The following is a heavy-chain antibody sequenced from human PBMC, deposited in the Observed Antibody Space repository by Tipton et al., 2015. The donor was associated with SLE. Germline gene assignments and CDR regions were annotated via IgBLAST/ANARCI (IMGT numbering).Heavy chain of an antibody. CDR2: ISSSSSYI. Sequence: SLRLSCAASGFTFSSYSMNWVRQAPGKGLEWVSSISSSSSYIYYADSVKGRFTISRDNAKNSLYLQMNSLRAEDTAVYYCARAAPGVAGTNYYYYMDVWGKGTRVTVPS. V-gene: IGHV3-21*01. CDR1: GFTFSSYS. D-gene: IGHD6-19*01. J-gene: IGHJ6*03. CDR3: ARAAPGVAGTNYYYYMDV.